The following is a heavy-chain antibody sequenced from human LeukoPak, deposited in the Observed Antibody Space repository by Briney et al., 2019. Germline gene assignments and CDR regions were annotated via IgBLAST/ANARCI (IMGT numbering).Heavy chain of an antibody. D-gene: IGHD6-13*01. CDR3: AKGFGIAAAGTVGY. V-gene: IGHV3-9*01. Sequence: GGSLRLSCAASGFTFDDYAMHWVRQAPGKGLEWVSGISWNSGSIGYADSVKGRFTISRDNAKNSLYLQMNSLRAEDTALYYCAKGFGIAAAGTVGYWGQGPLVTVSS. J-gene: IGHJ1*01. CDR1: GFTFDDYA. CDR2: ISWNSGSI.